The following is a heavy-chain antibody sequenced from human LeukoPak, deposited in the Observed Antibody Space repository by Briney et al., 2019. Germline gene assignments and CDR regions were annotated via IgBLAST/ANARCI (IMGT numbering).Heavy chain of an antibody. CDR2: IWYDGSNK. V-gene: IGHV3-33*01. Sequence: WGSLRLSCAASGFTFSSYGMHWVRQAPGKGLEWVAVIWYDGSNKYYADSVKGRFTTSRDNSKNTLYLQMNSLRAEDTAVYYCARGKQQLVTYFDYWGQGTLVTVSS. D-gene: IGHD6-13*01. CDR3: ARGKQQLVTYFDY. CDR1: GFTFSSYG. J-gene: IGHJ4*02.